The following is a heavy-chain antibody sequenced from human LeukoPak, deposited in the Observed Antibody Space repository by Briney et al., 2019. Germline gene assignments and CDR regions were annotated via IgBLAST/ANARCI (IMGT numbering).Heavy chain of an antibody. Sequence: SETLSLTCTVSGGSISSYYWNWIRQPPGKGLEWIGEIYHSGSANYNPSLKSRVTISVDKSKTQFSLKLSSVTAADTAVYYCARLTTLVRGLEEWFDPWGQGTLVTVSS. J-gene: IGHJ5*02. CDR3: ARLTTLVRGLEEWFDP. D-gene: IGHD3-10*01. CDR2: IYHSGSA. V-gene: IGHV4-59*12. CDR1: GGSISSYY.